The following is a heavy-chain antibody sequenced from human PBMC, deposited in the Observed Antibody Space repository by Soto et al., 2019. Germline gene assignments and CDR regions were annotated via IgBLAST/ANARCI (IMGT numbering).Heavy chain of an antibody. Sequence: QVQLVQSGAEVKKPGASVKVSRKASGYNFVSYYMHWVRQAPGEGLEWMGIINPSGGNADYAQKFRGRVTLTRDTSTSTVYMELSSLRSEDTAVYYCARASLQNYFEFWGQGTLVTVSS. CDR3: ARASLQNYFEF. CDR2: INPSGGNA. J-gene: IGHJ4*02. V-gene: IGHV1-46*01. CDR1: GYNFVSYY.